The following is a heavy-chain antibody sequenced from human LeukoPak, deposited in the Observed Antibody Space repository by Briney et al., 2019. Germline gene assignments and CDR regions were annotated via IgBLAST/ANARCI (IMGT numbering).Heavy chain of an antibody. CDR3: ARDIPGYYDILTPPNWFDP. CDR1: GYTFTSYG. V-gene: IGHV1-18*01. J-gene: IGHJ5*02. D-gene: IGHD3-9*01. Sequence: ASVKVSCKASGYTFTSYGISWVRQAPGQGLEWMGWISAYNGNTNYAQKLQGRVTMTTDTSTSTAYMELRGLRSDDTAVYYCARDIPGYYDILTPPNWFDPWGQGTLVTVSS. CDR2: ISAYNGNT.